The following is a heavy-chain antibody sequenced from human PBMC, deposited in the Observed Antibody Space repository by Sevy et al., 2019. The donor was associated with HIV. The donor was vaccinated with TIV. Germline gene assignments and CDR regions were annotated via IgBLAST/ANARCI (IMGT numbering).Heavy chain of an antibody. CDR3: VRERARSITFDI. V-gene: IGHV3-30-3*01. J-gene: IGHJ3*02. D-gene: IGHD3-3*01. CDR2: VSFDGGSK. CDR1: GFTFNNFP. Sequence: GGSLRLSCEASGFTFNNFPIHWVRQAPGKGLDWVAVVSFDGGSKYYADSVKGRFTVSRDNSKNTVYLQLNSRRAEDTDDYYCVRERARSITFDIWGQGTLVTVSS.